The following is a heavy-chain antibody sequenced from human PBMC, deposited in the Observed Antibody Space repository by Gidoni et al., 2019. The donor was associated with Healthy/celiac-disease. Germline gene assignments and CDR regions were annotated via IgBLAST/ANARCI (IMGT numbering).Heavy chain of an antibody. J-gene: IGHJ6*02. CDR1: GGSFSGYY. Sequence: QVQLQQWGAGLLKPSETLSLTCAVYGGSFSGYYWSWIRQPPGKGLEWIGEINHSGSTNYNPSLKSRVTISVDTSKNQFSLKLSSVTAADTAVYYCARGDYYGSGSYSYYYYYYGMDVWGQGTTVTVSS. CDR2: INHSGST. D-gene: IGHD3-10*01. CDR3: ARGDYYGSGSYSYYYYYYGMDV. V-gene: IGHV4-34*01.